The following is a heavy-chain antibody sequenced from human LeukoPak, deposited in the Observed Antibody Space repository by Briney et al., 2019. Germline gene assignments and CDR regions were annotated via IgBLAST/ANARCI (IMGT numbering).Heavy chain of an antibody. J-gene: IGHJ3*02. Sequence: ASVKVSCQASGYTFTGYYMHWVRQAPGQGLEWMGWINPNSGGTNYAQKFQGRVTMTRDTSISTAYMELSRLRSDDTAVYYCARVAWSSHDAFDIWGQGTMVTVSS. CDR2: INPNSGGT. CDR3: ARVAWSSHDAFDI. V-gene: IGHV1-2*02. D-gene: IGHD6-13*01. CDR1: GYTFTGYY.